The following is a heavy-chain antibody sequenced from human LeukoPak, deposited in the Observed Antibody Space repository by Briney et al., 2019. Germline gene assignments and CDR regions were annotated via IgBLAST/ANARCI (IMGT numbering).Heavy chain of an antibody. CDR3: ARDRGPGAFDI. J-gene: IGHJ3*02. V-gene: IGHV3-48*04. CDR2: ISSSSSTI. CDR1: GFTFSSYS. Sequence: GGSLRLSCAASGFTFSSYSMNWVRQAPGKGLEWVSYISSSSSTIYYADSVKGRFTISRDNAKNSLYLQMNSLRAEDTAVYYCARDRGPGAFDIRGQGTMVTVSS. D-gene: IGHD3-10*01.